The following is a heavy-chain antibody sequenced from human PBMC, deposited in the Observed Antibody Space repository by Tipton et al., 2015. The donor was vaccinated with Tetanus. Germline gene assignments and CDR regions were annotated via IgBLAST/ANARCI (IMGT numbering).Heavy chain of an antibody. J-gene: IGHJ3*02. D-gene: IGHD3-10*01. Sequence: TLSLTCTVSGGSISSTSYYWAWIRQPPGKGLEWIGTMYNSGATYYNPSLKGRVTITGDTSKNLISLTSVTASDTAVYYWARPEASGRARGFDIWGQGTKVTVSP. CDR3: ARPEASGRARGFDI. CDR1: GGSISSTSYY. CDR2: MYNSGAT. V-gene: IGHV4-39*02.